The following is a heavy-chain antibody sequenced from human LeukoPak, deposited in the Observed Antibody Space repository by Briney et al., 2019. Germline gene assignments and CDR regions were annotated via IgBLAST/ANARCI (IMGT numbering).Heavy chain of an antibody. CDR2: INPNSGGT. CDR3: AREPDYGDHSWGNFDY. V-gene: IGHV1-2*02. CDR1: GYTFTGYY. Sequence: GASVKVSCKASGYTFTGYYMHWVRQAPGQGLEWMGWINPNSGGTNYAQKFQGRVTMTRDTSISTAYMELSRLRSDDTAVYYCAREPDYGDHSWGNFDYWGQGTLITVSS. D-gene: IGHD4-17*01. J-gene: IGHJ4*02.